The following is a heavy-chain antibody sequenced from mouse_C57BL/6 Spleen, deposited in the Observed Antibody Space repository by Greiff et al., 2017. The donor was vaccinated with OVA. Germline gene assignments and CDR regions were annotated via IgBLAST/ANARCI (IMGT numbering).Heavy chain of an antibody. J-gene: IGHJ4*01. Sequence: VQVVESGAELVKPGASVKISCKASGYAFSSYWMNWVKQRPGKGLEWIGQIYPGDGDTNYNGKFKGKATLTADKSSSTAYMQLSSLTSEDSAVYFCARSGYGNYVGGAMDYWGQGTSVTVSS. CDR2: IYPGDGDT. CDR3: ARSGYGNYVGGAMDY. V-gene: IGHV1-80*01. CDR1: GYAFSSYW. D-gene: IGHD2-1*01.